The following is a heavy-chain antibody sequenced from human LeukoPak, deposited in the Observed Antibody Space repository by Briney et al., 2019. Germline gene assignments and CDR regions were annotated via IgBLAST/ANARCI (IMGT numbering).Heavy chain of an antibody. CDR2: LSGSGGGT. D-gene: IGHD3-10*01. V-gene: IGHV3-23*01. CDR3: AKRGVVIRVFLVGFHKEAYYFDS. CDR1: GITLSNYG. J-gene: IGHJ4*02. Sequence: GGSLRLSCAVSGITLSNYGMSWVRQAPGKGLEWVAGLSGSGGGTNYADSVQGRFTISRDNPKNTLYLQMNSLRAEDTAVYFCAKRGVVIRVFLVGFHKEAYYFDSWGQGALVTVSS.